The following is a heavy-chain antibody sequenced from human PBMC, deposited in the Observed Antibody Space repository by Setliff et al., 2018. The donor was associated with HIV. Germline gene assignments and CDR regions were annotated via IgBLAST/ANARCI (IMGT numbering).Heavy chain of an antibody. D-gene: IGHD2-2*01. CDR2: IYDSGST. CDR3: ARQKKSSSWSPNDY. Sequence: SETLSLTCAVSGYSISSGYYWGWIRQSAGKGLEWIGRIYDSGSTKYNPSLKSRVTMSVDTSKNQFSLKVKSVTAADTAVYYCARQKKSSSWSPNDYWGQGTLVTVSS. V-gene: IGHV4-38-2*01. CDR1: GYSISSGYY. J-gene: IGHJ4*02.